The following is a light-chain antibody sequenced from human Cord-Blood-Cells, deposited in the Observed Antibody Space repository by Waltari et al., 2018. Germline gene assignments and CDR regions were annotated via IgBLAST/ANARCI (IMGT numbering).Light chain of an antibody. CDR3: CSYAGSSTWV. V-gene: IGLV2-23*02. J-gene: IGLJ3*02. CDR2: GVS. CDR1: SRDGGSYNL. Sequence: QSALPQPASVSGSPGQSITISCPATSRDGGSYNLVSWYQQHPGKAPKLMIYGVSKRPSGVSNRFSGSKSGNTASLTISGLQAEDEADYYCCSYAGSSTWVFGGGTKLTVL.